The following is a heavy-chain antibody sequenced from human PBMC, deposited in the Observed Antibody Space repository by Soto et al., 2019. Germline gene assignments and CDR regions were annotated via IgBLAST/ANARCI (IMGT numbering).Heavy chain of an antibody. J-gene: IGHJ6*02. CDR2: VNQDGSET. CDR3: ARGRGSS. CDR1: GFTFSNYL. D-gene: IGHD3-10*01. Sequence: EVQLVQSGGGLVQPGGSLRLSCAASGFTFSNYLMTWVRQAPGKGLEWVATVNQDGSETYYVDSVKGRFTMSRDNAKKSLYLQRDGLREEDTAVYYCARGRGSSGGHGTTVTVSS. V-gene: IGHV3-7*01.